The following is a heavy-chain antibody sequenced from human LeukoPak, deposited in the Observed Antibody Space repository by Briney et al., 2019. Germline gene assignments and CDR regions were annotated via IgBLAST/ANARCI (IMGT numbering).Heavy chain of an antibody. D-gene: IGHD6-13*01. V-gene: IGHV3-30-3*01. J-gene: IGHJ4*02. CDR3: ARDRSSSWYYFDFDY. CDR2: ISYDGSNK. Sequence: LPGLSLTLSCAASGFTSSSSAMHWVRQAPGKGLEWVAIISYDGSNKYCADSVKGRFTISRDNSRNTLYLQMNSLRAEDTAVYYCARDRSSSWYYFDFDYWGQGTLVTVSS. CDR1: GFTSSSSA.